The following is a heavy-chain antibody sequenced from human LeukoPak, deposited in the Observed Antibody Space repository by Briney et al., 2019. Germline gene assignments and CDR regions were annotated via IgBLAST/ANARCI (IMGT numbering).Heavy chain of an antibody. V-gene: IGHV3-7*01. Sequence: GGSLRLACAASGFTFSSYWMSWVRQAPGKGLEWVANIKQDGSEKYYVDSVKGRFTISRDNAKNSLYLQTNSLRAEDTAVYYCARDYCSSTSPYYYYYYMDVWGKGTTVTVSS. CDR1: GFTFSSYW. D-gene: IGHD2-2*01. J-gene: IGHJ6*03. CDR2: IKQDGSEK. CDR3: ARDYCSSTSPYYYYYYMDV.